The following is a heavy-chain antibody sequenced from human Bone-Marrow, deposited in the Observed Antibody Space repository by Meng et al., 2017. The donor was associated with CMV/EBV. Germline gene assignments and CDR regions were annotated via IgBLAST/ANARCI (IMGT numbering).Heavy chain of an antibody. D-gene: IGHD6-25*01. CDR1: GGSISSSSYY. CDR3: GIAAAGVEYFQH. Sequence: GSLRLSCTVSGGSISSSSYYWGWIRQPPGKGLEWIGSIYYSGSTYYNPSLKSRVTISVDTSKNQLSLKLSSVTAADTAVYYCGIAAAGVEYFQHWGQGTLVTVSS. J-gene: IGHJ1*01. CDR2: IYYSGST. V-gene: IGHV4-39*07.